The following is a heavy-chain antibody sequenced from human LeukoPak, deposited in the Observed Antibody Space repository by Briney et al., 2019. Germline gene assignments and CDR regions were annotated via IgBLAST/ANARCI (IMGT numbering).Heavy chain of an antibody. CDR3: AKEPGYFSRTRYFDY. Sequence: PGGSLRLSCAASGFTFSSYWMSWVRQAPGKGLEWVSAISGSGGSTYYADSVKGRFTISRDNSKNTLYLQMNSLRAEDTAVYYCAKEPGYFSRTRYFDYWGQGTLVTVSS. CDR2: ISGSGGST. CDR1: GFTFSSYW. V-gene: IGHV3-23*01. J-gene: IGHJ4*02. D-gene: IGHD2-2*01.